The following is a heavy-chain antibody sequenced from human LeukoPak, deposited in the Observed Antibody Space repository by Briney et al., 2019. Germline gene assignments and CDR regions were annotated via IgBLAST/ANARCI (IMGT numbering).Heavy chain of an antibody. CDR3: AKDRPYSSGWYLIFDY. CDR2: ISGSGGST. Sequence: GGSLRLSCAASGFAFNSYAMNWVRLAPGKGLEWVSAISGSGGSTYYADSVKGRFTISRDNSKNTLYLQMNSLRAEDTAVYYCAKDRPYSSGWYLIFDYWGQGTLVTVSS. D-gene: IGHD6-19*01. J-gene: IGHJ4*02. CDR1: GFAFNSYA. V-gene: IGHV3-23*01.